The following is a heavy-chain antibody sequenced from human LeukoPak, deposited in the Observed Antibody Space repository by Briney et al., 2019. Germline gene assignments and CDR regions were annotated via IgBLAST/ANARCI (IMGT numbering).Heavy chain of an antibody. J-gene: IGHJ4*02. CDR2: IIGSSGDT. CDR1: GFSLTNFA. Sequence: GGSLRLSCAASGFSLTNFAMSRVRQAPGKGLEWVSLIIGSSGDTFYADSVKGRFTISRDNSKNRLYLQMNSLRAGDTALYYCAKGAYDYIEMGYFDYWGQGTLVTVSS. V-gene: IGHV3-23*01. CDR3: AKGAYDYIEMGYFDY. D-gene: IGHD5-12*01.